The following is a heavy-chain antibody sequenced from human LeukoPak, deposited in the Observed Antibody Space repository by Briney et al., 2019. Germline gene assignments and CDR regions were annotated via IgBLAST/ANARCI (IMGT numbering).Heavy chain of an antibody. D-gene: IGHD2-2*01. V-gene: IGHV4-39*07. Sequence: SQTLSLTCAVSGGSISSSSYYRGWIRQPPGKGLEWIGSIYYSGSTYYNPSLKSRVTISVDTSKNQFSLKLSSVTAADTAVYYCASYAVVVVPAAINWFDPWGQGTLVTVSS. CDR2: IYYSGST. J-gene: IGHJ5*02. CDR3: ASYAVVVVPAAINWFDP. CDR1: GGSISSSSYY.